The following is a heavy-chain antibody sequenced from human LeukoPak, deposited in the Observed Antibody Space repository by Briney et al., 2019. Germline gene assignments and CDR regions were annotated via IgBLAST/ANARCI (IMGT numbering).Heavy chain of an antibody. D-gene: IGHD4/OR15-4a*01. Sequence: SGTLSLTCTVSAGSISSSSHHWVWIRQSPGKGRVWIGSIYYGRTTYSDPFLDSRVTISEVTSKKQFSLQQNSLAATDTAVYYCVRHDGRGGATRGALDSWGQGSLVTVSS. CDR3: VRHDGRGGATRGALDS. CDR1: AGSISSSSHH. V-gene: IGHV4-39*01. J-gene: IGHJ4*02. CDR2: IYYGRTT.